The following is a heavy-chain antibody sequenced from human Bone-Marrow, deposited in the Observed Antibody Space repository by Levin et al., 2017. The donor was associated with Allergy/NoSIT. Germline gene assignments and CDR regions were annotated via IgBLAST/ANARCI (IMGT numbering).Heavy chain of an antibody. CDR3: AKDRQGQLALDY. D-gene: IGHD6-6*01. CDR2: ISYDGSDK. J-gene: IGHJ4*02. Sequence: LSLTCAASGFTFSRYGMHWVRQAPGKGLEWVAVISYDGSDKYYADSVKGRVTISRDNSRNTLYLQMDSLRAEDTAVYYCAKDRQGQLALDYWGQGTLVTVSS. V-gene: IGHV3-30*18. CDR1: GFTFSRYG.